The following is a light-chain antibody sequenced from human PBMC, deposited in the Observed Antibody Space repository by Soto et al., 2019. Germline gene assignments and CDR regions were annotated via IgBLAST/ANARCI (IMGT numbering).Light chain of an antibody. CDR1: QGISNF. Sequence: DIQMTQSPSSLSASVGDRVTITCRASQGISNFLAWYRQEPGKVPKLLIYAAYTLQSGVPSRFSGSGSGTDFTLTISSLQPEDVATYYCQEYLSAPFTFGPGTKVDIK. V-gene: IGKV1-27*01. CDR2: AAY. CDR3: QEYLSAPFT. J-gene: IGKJ3*01.